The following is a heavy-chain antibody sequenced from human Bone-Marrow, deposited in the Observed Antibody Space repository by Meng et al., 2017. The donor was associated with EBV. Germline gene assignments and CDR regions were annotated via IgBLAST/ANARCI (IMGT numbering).Heavy chain of an antibody. J-gene: IGHJ4*02. CDR1: GGTFRGAA. Sequence: GRWVTVGAEVSKPGSSVKAPCETSGGTFRGAAISWVRHAPGQGLEWMGGLIPMSDAPHYAQKFQGRVTITADESTSTHYMDLSGLRSEDTAVYYCASESGRGFTPDYWGQGTLVTVSS. D-gene: IGHD3-10*01. CDR3: ASESGRGFTPDY. CDR2: LIPMSDAP. V-gene: IGHV1-69*01.